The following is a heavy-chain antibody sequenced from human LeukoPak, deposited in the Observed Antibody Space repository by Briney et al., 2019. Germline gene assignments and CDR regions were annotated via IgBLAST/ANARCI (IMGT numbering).Heavy chain of an antibody. CDR1: GFTFDDYA. D-gene: IGHD6-19*01. Sequence: GRSLRLSCAASGFTFDDYAMHWVRQAPGKGLEWVSGISWNSGSIGYADSVKGRFTISRDNAKNSLYLQMNSLRAEDMALYYCXKVAVAGTGGXXAFDIWGQXXMVXXSS. V-gene: IGHV3-9*03. CDR3: XKVAVAGTGGXXAFDI. CDR2: ISWNSGSI. J-gene: IGHJ3*02.